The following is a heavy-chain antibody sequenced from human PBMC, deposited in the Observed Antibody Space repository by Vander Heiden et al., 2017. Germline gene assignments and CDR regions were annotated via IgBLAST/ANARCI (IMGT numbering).Heavy chain of an antibody. CDR2: INTGNGNT. V-gene: IGHV1-3*04. J-gene: IGHJ4*02. CDR3: ARDLSVSVAGTALDY. CDR1: GYPLFTYA. Sequence: QVQLVQSGAEVKKPGASVKVSCTAPGYPLFTYAMHWVRQAPGQSLEWMGWINTGNGNTKYSPKFQGRITIIRDTSASTAYMELSSLRSEDTAVYYCARDLSVSVAGTALDYWGQGTLVTVSS. D-gene: IGHD6-19*01.